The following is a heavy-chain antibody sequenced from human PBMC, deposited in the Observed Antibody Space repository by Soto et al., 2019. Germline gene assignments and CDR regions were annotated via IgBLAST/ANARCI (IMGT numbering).Heavy chain of an antibody. Sequence: GGSLRLSCAASGFTFSSYGMHWVRQAPGKGLEWVAVISYDGSNKYYADSVKGRFTISRDNSKNTLYLQMNSLRAEDTAVYYCAKDGTGTSSQKSYGMDVWGQGTTVTVSS. CDR3: AKDGTGTSSQKSYGMDV. D-gene: IGHD1-7*01. CDR1: GFTFSSYG. V-gene: IGHV3-30*18. CDR2: ISYDGSNK. J-gene: IGHJ6*02.